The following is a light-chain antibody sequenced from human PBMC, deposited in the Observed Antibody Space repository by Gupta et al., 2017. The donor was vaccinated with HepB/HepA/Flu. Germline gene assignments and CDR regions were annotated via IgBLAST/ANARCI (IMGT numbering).Light chain of an antibody. J-gene: IGLJ2*01. V-gene: IGLV1-51*02. Sequence: QSVLTQPTSVSAALGQKVIISCSGSSSNIGNNYVSWYQQLPGSAPKLLIYEDNKRPAGIPDRFSGSKSGTSATLGITVLQTGDEADYYCGTWDSSLSAAVFGGGTELTVL. CDR2: EDN. CDR3: GTWDSSLSAAV. CDR1: SSNIGNNY.